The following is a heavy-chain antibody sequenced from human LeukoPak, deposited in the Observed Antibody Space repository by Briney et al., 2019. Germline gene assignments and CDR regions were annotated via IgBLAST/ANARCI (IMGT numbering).Heavy chain of an antibody. D-gene: IGHD2-15*01. J-gene: IGHJ4*02. CDR1: GYDFPTYW. Sequence: GESLKISCQGSGYDFPTYWIAWVRQMPGKGLDWMGIIYPGDSETTYSPSFQGQVTISADKSISTAYLQWSSLKASDTAMYYCARHEGWFSGPAHLGYWGLGTLVTVSS. V-gene: IGHV5-51*01. CDR3: ARHEGWFSGPAHLGY. CDR2: IYPGDSET.